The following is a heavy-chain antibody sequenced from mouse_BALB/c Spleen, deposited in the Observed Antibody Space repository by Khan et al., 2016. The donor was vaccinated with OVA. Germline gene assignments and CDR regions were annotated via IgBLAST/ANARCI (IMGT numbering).Heavy chain of an antibody. Sequence: QVQLKESGPGLVQPSQSLSITCTVSGFSLTSYGLHWVRQSPGKGLEWLGVIWSGGSTDYNAAFISRLSISKDNATSQVFFKMNSLQGNDTAIYYCARRDGRDARASWFAYWGQGTQVTVSA. CDR2: IWSGGST. CDR1: GFSLTSYG. D-gene: IGHD3-3*01. V-gene: IGHV2-2*02. J-gene: IGHJ3*01. CDR3: ARRDGRDARASWFAY.